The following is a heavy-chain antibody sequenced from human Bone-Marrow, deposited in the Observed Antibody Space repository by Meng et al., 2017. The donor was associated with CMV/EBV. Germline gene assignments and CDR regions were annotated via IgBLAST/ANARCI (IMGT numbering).Heavy chain of an antibody. CDR3: ARGALDIVVVPAADLYYYYGMDV. CDR2: ISSSSSTI. D-gene: IGHD2-2*03. CDR1: GFTFSSYS. V-gene: IGHV3-48*04. J-gene: IGHJ6*02. Sequence: GESLKISCAASGFTFSSYSMNWVRQAPGKGLEWVSYISSSSSTIYYADSVKGRFTISRDNAKNSLYLQMNSLRAEDTAVYYCARGALDIVVVPAADLYYYYGMDVWGQGTTVTVSS.